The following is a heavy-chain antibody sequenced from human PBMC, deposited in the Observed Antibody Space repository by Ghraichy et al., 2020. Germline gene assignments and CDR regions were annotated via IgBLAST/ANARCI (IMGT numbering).Heavy chain of an antibody. CDR1: GFSFGSYW. J-gene: IGHJ4*02. Sequence: SLRLSCALSGFSFGSYWMSWVRQAPGKGPEWVAIIKPDGSEGYYIDSVRGRFTISRDNAKNSLYLQMNSLRAEDTAVYYCARGSGRHGGDYWGQGTLVTVSS. D-gene: IGHD3-10*01. CDR2: IKPDGSEG. CDR3: ARGSGRHGGDY. V-gene: IGHV3-7*01.